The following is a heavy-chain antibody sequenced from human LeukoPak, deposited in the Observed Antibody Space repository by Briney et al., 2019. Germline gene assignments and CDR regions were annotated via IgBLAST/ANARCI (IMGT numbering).Heavy chain of an antibody. CDR2: INPNNGAT. V-gene: IGHV1-2*06. CDR3: TRESGSYHGNDY. J-gene: IGHJ4*02. CDR1: GGTFSSCA. D-gene: IGHD1-26*01. Sequence: ASVKVSCKASGGTFSSCAISWVRQAPGQGLEWMGRINPNNGATNYAQKLQGRVTITGDTSISTAYMELSSLRSDDTAVYYCTRESGSYHGNDYWGQGTLVTVSS.